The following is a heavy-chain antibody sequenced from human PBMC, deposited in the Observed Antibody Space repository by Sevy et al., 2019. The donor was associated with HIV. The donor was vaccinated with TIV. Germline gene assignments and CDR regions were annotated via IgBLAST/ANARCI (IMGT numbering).Heavy chain of an antibody. V-gene: IGHV1-2*02. CDR3: VSELWKFAL. J-gene: IGHJ4*02. CDR2: INPNNGAA. Sequence: ASVKVSCKASGYSFITYSLHWVRQAPGQGLEWMAWINPNNGAAIYAQTFQGRDTVTRDTSINTVYMEMSSLTSDDTAVYYIVSELWKFALWGQGTLVTDSS. D-gene: IGHD1-1*01. CDR1: GYSFITYS.